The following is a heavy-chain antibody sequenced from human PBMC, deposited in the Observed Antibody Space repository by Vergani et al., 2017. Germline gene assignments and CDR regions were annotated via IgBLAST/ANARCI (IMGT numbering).Heavy chain of an antibody. CDR1: GFTFSSYA. V-gene: IGHV1-69*01. D-gene: IGHD4-11*01. CDR3: ATSTVNKFRFSYYYYYYMDV. J-gene: IGHJ6*03. CDR2: IIPIFGTT. Sequence: QVQLVESGGGVVQPGRSLRLSCAASGFTFSSYAISWVRQAPGQGLEWMGGIIPIFGTTNYAQKFQGRVTITADESTSTAYMELSSLRSEDTAVYYCATSTVNKFRFSYYYYYYMDVWGKGTTVTVSS.